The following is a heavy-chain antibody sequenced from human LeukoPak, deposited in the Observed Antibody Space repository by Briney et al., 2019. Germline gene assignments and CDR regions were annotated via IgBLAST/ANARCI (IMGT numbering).Heavy chain of an antibody. Sequence: ASVKVSCKASGYTFTSYGISWVRQAPGQGPEWMGWISAYNGNTNYAQKLQGRVTMTTDTSTSTAYMELRSLRSDDTAVYYCAVNYYDSSGYPFDYWGQGTLVTVSS. V-gene: IGHV1-18*01. D-gene: IGHD3-22*01. J-gene: IGHJ4*02. CDR2: ISAYNGNT. CDR3: AVNYYDSSGYPFDY. CDR1: GYTFTSYG.